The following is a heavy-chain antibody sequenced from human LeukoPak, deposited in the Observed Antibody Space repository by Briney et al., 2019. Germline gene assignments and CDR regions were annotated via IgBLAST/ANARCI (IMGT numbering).Heavy chain of an antibody. D-gene: IGHD3-3*01. CDR1: GFTFSSYS. CDR2: ISSSSSYI. J-gene: IGHJ6*02. CDR3: ARDPPTTIFGVVTESCYGMDV. V-gene: IGHV3-21*01. Sequence: PGGSLRLSCAASGFTFSSYSMNWVRQAPGKGLEWVSSISSSSSYIYYADSVKGRFTISRDNAKNSLYLQMNSLRAEDTAVYYCARDPPTTIFGVVTESCYGMDVWGQGTTVTVSS.